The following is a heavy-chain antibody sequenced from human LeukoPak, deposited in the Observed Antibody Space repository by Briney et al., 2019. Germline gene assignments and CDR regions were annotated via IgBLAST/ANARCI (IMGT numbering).Heavy chain of an antibody. V-gene: IGHV4-4*09. CDR1: GGSIDSYY. CDR2: IYTSGST. J-gene: IGHJ3*02. D-gene: IGHD4/OR15-4a*01. CDR3: ARRPGASPFDI. Sequence: SETLSLTCSVSGGSIDSYYWNWIRQPPGKGLEWVGYIYTSGSTDYNPSLKSRVTISLDTSKNQFSLKLSSVTATDTAVYFCARRPGASPFDIWGHGTMVTVSS.